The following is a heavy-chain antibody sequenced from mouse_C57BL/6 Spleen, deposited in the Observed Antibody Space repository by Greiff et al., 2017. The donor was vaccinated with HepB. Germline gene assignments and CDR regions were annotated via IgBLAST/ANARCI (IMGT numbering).Heavy chain of an antibody. CDR2: INPNNGGT. J-gene: IGHJ3*01. Sequence: EVQLQQSGPELVKPGASVKISCKASGYTFTDYYMNWVKQSHGKSLEWIGDINPNNGGTSYNQKFKGKATLTVDKSSSTAYMELRSLTSEDSAVYYCAREIYYDYPYWGQGTLVTVSA. V-gene: IGHV1-26*01. CDR1: GYTFTDYY. CDR3: AREIYYDYPY. D-gene: IGHD2-4*01.